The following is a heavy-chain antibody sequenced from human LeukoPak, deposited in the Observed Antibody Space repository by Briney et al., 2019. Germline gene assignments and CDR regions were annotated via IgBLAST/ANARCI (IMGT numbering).Heavy chain of an antibody. CDR1: GYTFTGYY. D-gene: IGHD6-19*01. CDR2: INPNSGGT. J-gene: IGHJ6*03. Sequence: GAPVKVSCKASGYTFTGYYMHWVRQAPGQGLEWMGWINPNSGGTNYAQKFQGRVTMTRDTSISTAYMELSRLRSDDTAVYYCARDRVAVAGSYMDVWGKGTTVTVSS. CDR3: ARDRVAVAGSYMDV. V-gene: IGHV1-2*02.